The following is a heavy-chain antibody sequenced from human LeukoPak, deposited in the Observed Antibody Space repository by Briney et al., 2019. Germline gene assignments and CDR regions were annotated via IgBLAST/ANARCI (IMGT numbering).Heavy chain of an antibody. D-gene: IGHD6-6*01. CDR3: AKYISSGYRYFDY. Sequence: PGGSLRLSCAASGFTFSNYGIHWVRQAPGKGLEWVAVIWYDGRNKYYADSVKGRFTISRDNSKNTLYLQMNGLRAEDTAVYYCAKYISSGYRYFDYWGQGPLVTVSS. J-gene: IGHJ4*02. CDR2: IWYDGRNK. V-gene: IGHV3-33*06. CDR1: GFTFSNYG.